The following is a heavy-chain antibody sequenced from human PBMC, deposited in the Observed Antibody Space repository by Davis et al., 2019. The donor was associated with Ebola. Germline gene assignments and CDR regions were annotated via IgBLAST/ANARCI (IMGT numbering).Heavy chain of an antibody. CDR1: GFTFDDYA. V-gene: IGHV3-9*01. CDR3: AKDTEWQLGYYDY. D-gene: IGHD6-13*01. J-gene: IGHJ4*02. Sequence: SLKISCAASGFTFDDYAMHWVRQVPGKGLEWVSGIGWNSGSIGYADSVKGRFTISRDNAKNSLYLQMNSLRAEDTALYYCAKDTEWQLGYYDYWGQGTLVTVSS. CDR2: IGWNSGSI.